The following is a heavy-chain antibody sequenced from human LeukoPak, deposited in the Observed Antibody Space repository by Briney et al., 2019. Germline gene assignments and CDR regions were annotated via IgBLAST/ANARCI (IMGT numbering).Heavy chain of an antibody. CDR3: ARARSHGDYFDY. CDR1: GGSISSGGYY. J-gene: IGHJ4*02. CDR2: IYYSGST. D-gene: IGHD4-17*01. V-gene: IGHV4-31*03. Sequence: KPSETLSLTCTVSGGSISSGGYYWSWIGQHPGKGLEWIGYIYYSGSTYYNPSLKSRVTISVDTSKNQFSLKLSSVTAADTAVYYCARARSHGDYFDYWGQGTLVTVSS.